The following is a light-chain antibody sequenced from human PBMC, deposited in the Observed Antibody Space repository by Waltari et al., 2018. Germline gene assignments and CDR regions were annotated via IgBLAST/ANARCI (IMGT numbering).Light chain of an antibody. CDR3: SSYTSSSTRV. V-gene: IGLV2-14*03. CDR1: SSDVGGHNY. CDR2: DVS. J-gene: IGLJ1*01. Sequence: QSTLTQPASVSGSPGQSITISCTGTSSDVGGHNYVSWYQQHPGKAPKLVIYDVSSRHSGVSNRFSGSKSGNTASLTIYGLQAEDEADYYCSSYTSSSTRVFGTGTRVTVL.